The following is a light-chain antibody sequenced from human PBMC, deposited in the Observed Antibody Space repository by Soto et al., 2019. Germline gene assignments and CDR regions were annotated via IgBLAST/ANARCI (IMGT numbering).Light chain of an antibody. J-gene: IGLJ2*01. Sequence: QSVLTQPPSVSGAPGQRVTISCTGSSSNIGAGYDVHWYQQLPGTAPKLLIFGNNNRPSGVPDRFSGSKSGTSASLAITGLQAEDEADYHCQSYDNSLRGSVFGGGTKVTVL. V-gene: IGLV1-40*01. CDR2: GNN. CDR3: QSYDNSLRGSV. CDR1: SSNIGAGYD.